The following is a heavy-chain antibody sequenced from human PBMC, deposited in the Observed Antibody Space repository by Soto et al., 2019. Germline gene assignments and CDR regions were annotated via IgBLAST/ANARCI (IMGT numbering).Heavy chain of an antibody. V-gene: IGHV3-11*01. D-gene: IGHD6-13*01. J-gene: IGHJ4*02. CDR2: ISSSGSTI. CDR1: GFTFSDYY. CDR3: AEKPYSSTRPDY. Sequence: QVQLVESGGGLVKPGGSLRLSCAASGFTFSDYYMSWIRQAPGKGLEWVSYISSSGSTIYYADSVKGRFTIARDNANNSLNVQMNGLRGENPAGYYAAEKPYSSTRPDYWGQGTLVTVSS.